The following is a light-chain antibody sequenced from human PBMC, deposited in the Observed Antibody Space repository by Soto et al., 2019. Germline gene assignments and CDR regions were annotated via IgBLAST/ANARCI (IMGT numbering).Light chain of an antibody. J-gene: IGLJ1*01. CDR3: CLYAGSYV. CDR2: DVS. Sequence: QSALTQPRSVSGSPGQSVTISCTGTSNNVGDYKYVSWYQQHPGEAPKVMIYDVSKRPSGVPDRFSGSKSGKTASMTISGLQAEDEADYYCCLYAGSYVFSTGTQLTVL. CDR1: SNNVGDYKY. V-gene: IGLV2-11*01.